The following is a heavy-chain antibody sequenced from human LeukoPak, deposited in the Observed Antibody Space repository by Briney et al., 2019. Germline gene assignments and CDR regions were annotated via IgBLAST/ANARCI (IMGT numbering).Heavy chain of an antibody. CDR1: GYSFTDYY. CDR3: ARADRLHGGPYLIGP. D-gene: IGHD2-21*01. V-gene: IGHV1-2*02. J-gene: IGHJ5*02. CDR2: INPNSGGT. Sequence: ASVTVSCKTSGYSFTDYYTHWVRQAPGQGLEWMGWINPNSGGTSSAQKFQGRVTMTRDTSITTVYMEVSWLTSDDTAIYYCARADRLHGGPYLIGPWGQGTLVTVSS.